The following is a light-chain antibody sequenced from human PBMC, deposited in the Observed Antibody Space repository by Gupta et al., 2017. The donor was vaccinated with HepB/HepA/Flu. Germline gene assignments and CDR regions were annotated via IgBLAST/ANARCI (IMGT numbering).Light chain of an antibody. CDR3: SSYTSSSTLVV. V-gene: IGLV2-14*03. Sequence: QSALNQPASVSGSPGPSITISCTGTSSDVGGYNYVSWYQQHPGKAPKLMIYDISNRPSGVSNRFSGSKSGNTASLTISGLQAEDEADYYCSSYTSSSTLVVFGGGTKLTVL. J-gene: IGLJ3*02. CDR1: SSDVGGYNY. CDR2: DIS.